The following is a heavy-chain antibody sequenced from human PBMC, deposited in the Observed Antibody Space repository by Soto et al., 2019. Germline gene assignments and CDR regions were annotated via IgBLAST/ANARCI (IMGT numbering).Heavy chain of an antibody. CDR1: GLRFRIYA. CDR2: ISGSGGST. Sequence: GGSLELACAASGLRFRIYAMSLVRKEQGKGLEWVSAISGSGGSTYYADSVKGRFTISRDNSKNTLYLQMNSLRAEDTAVYYCADEEGRLSRGAFDIRGQGTMVTVSS. J-gene: IGHJ3*02. CDR3: ADEEGRLSRGAFDI. V-gene: IGHV3-23*01.